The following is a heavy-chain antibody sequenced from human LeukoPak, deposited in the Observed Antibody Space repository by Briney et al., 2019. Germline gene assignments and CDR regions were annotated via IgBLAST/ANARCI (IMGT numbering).Heavy chain of an antibody. CDR1: GGSFSAYY. Sequence: PSETLSLTCAVYGGSFSAYYWSWIRQPPGKGLEWIGEINHSGSTNYNPSLKSRVTISVDTSKNQFSLKLSSVTAADTAVYYCARGWYGDYGYWGQGTLVTVSS. CDR2: INHSGST. CDR3: ARGWYGDYGY. J-gene: IGHJ4*02. D-gene: IGHD4-17*01. V-gene: IGHV4-34*01.